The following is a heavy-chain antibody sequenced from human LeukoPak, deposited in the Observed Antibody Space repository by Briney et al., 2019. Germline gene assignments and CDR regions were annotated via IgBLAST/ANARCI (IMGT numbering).Heavy chain of an antibody. J-gene: IGHJ3*02. V-gene: IGHV4-61*08. CDR1: GGSINSGGYY. CDR2: IYYSGST. Sequence: SQTLSLTCSVSGGSINSGGYYWSWIRQPPGKGLEWIGYIYYSGSTNYNPSLKSRVTMSVDTSKNQFSLKLSSVTAADTAVYYCARDKDYFDSGGAFDIWGQGTMVTVSS. CDR3: ARDKDYFDSGGAFDI. D-gene: IGHD3-22*01.